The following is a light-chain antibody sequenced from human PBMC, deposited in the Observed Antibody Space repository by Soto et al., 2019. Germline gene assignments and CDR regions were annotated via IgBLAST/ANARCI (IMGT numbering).Light chain of an antibody. CDR2: SND. CDR1: SSNIGTNA. V-gene: IGLV1-44*01. Sequence: QSVLTQPPSASGTPGQRVTISCSGSSSNIGTNAVNWCQQLPGTAPRLLIYSNDQRPPGVPDRFSGSKSGTSASLGISGLQSEDEADYFCAVWDESLNGWVFGGGTK. CDR3: AVWDESLNGWV. J-gene: IGLJ3*02.